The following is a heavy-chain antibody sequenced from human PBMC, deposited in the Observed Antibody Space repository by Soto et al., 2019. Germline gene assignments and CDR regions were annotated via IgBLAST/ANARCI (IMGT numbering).Heavy chain of an antibody. CDR2: IYPGDSDT. Sequence: PGESLKISCKGSGYSFTSYWIGWVRQMPGKGLEWMGIIYPGDSDTRYSPSFQGQVTISADKSISTAYLQWSSLKASDTAMYYCARLSKGSGSQDPYYFDYWGQRTLVTVSS. D-gene: IGHD1-26*01. J-gene: IGHJ4*02. CDR3: ARLSKGSGSQDPYYFDY. V-gene: IGHV5-51*01. CDR1: GYSFTSYW.